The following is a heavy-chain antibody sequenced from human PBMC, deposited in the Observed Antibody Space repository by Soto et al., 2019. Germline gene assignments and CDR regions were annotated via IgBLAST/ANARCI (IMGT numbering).Heavy chain of an antibody. CDR1: GYTFTSYG. J-gene: IGHJ4*02. CDR2: MNPNTGNT. V-gene: IGHV1-8*01. CDR3: ARADRYGSGSYYFDH. Sequence: QVQLVQSGAEVKKPGASVKVSCKASGYTFTSYGVNWVRQAAGQGLEWMGWMNPNTGNTGYAQKFKGRVTMTRKTSISTAYMELSSLTSEDTAVYYCARADRYGSGSYYFDHWGRGTLVTVSS. D-gene: IGHD3-10*01.